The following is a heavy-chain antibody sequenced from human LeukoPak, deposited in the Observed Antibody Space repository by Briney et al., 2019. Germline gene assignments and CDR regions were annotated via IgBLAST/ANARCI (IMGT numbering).Heavy chain of an antibody. CDR3: ARVMYSGYDRPFDY. Sequence: ASVKVSCKASGGTFSSYATSWVRQAPGQGLEWMGGIIPIFGTANYAQKFQGRVTITADKSTSTAYMELSSLRSEDTAMYYCARVMYSGYDRPFDYWGQGTLVTVSS. D-gene: IGHD5-12*01. CDR1: GGTFSSYA. J-gene: IGHJ4*02. V-gene: IGHV1-69*06. CDR2: IIPIFGTA.